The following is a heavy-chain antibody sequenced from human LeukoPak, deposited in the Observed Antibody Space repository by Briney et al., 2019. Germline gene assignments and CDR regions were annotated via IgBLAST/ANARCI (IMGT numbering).Heavy chain of an antibody. J-gene: IGHJ4*02. D-gene: IGHD6-13*01. CDR3: ARGQRGSSWYTY. CDR2: IYYSGST. CDR1: GGSISSSSYY. Sequence: PSETLSLTCTVSGGSISSSSYYWGWIRQPPGKGLEWIGSIYYSGSTYYNPSLKSRVTISVDTSKNQFSLKLSSVTAADTAVYYCARGQRGSSWYTYWGQGTLVTVSS. V-gene: IGHV4-39*07.